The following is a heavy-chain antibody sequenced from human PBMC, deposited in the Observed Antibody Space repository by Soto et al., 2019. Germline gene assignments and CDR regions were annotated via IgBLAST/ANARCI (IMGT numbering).Heavy chain of an antibody. J-gene: IGHJ4*02. CDR3: ARDRPSSHGSGIDY. Sequence: PGGFLRLSCAASGFTFSSYYMNWVRQAPGKGLEWVANIKQDGSEKYYVDSVKGRFTISRDNAKNSLYLQLSSLRAEDTAVYYCARDRPSSHGSGIDYWGQGALVTVSS. D-gene: IGHD6-6*01. V-gene: IGHV3-7*01. CDR1: GFTFSSYY. CDR2: IKQDGSEK.